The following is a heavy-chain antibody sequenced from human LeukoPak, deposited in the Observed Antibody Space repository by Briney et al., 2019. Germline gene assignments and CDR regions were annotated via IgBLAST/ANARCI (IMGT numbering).Heavy chain of an antibody. D-gene: IGHD6-19*01. Sequence: SETLSLTCTVSGGFISSSSYYWGWIRQPPGKGLEWIGSIYYSGSTYYNPSLKSRVTISVDTSKNQFSLKLSSVTAADTAVYYCARGPHGAVAAHTPFDYWGQGTLVTVSS. CDR3: ARGPHGAVAAHTPFDY. V-gene: IGHV4-39*07. CDR2: IYYSGST. J-gene: IGHJ4*02. CDR1: GGFISSSSYY.